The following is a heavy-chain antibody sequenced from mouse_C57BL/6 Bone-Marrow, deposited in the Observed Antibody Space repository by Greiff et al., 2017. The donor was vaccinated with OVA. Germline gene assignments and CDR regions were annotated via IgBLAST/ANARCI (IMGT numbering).Heavy chain of an antibody. D-gene: IGHD2-4*01. V-gene: IGHV6-3*01. Sequence: EVMLVESGGGLVQPGGSMKLSCVASGFTFSNYWMNWVRQSPEQGLEWVAQIRLKSDNYATHYAESVKGRFTISRDDSKSSVYLQMNNLRAEDTVIYYCTHDYDAFDYWGQGTTLTVSS. CDR3: THDYDAFDY. J-gene: IGHJ2*01. CDR1: GFTFSNYW. CDR2: IRLKSDNYAT.